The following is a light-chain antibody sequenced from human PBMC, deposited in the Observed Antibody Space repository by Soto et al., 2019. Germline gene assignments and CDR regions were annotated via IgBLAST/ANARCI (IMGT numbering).Light chain of an antibody. Sequence: DIQLTQSPSTLSASIGDKVTITCRASQSISDWLAWYQQKPGKAPKFLIYDASTLENGVPSRFSGSGSGTEVTLTISSLQPDDFATYYCQQYNRYSIAFGGGTKVEIK. CDR1: QSISDW. CDR2: DAS. V-gene: IGKV1-5*03. J-gene: IGKJ4*01. CDR3: QQYNRYSIA.